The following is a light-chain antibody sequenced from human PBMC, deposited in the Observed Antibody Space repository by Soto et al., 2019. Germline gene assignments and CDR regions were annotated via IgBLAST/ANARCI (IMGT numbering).Light chain of an antibody. J-gene: IGKJ1*01. V-gene: IGKV3-20*01. CDR3: QQYGSPGT. CDR1: QSVSNNY. CDR2: GAS. Sequence: EIVLTQSPGTLSLSPGERATLSCRASQSVSNNYLAWYKQKPGQAPRLLIYGASNRATGIPDRFSGSGSGTDFTLTIRRLEPEDFAVYYCQQYGSPGTFGQGTKLDIK.